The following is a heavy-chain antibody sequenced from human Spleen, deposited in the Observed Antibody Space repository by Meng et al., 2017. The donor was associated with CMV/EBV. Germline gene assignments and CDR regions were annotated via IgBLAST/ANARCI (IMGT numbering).Heavy chain of an antibody. V-gene: IGHV3-30*04. CDR3: ARDRADYGDYVFWFDP. CDR1: GVTFTNYA. Sequence: GESLKISCAASGVTFTNYAFHWVRQAPGKGLEWVAFISYDGSKTYYAESVKGRFTISRDNSKDTLYVQMNSLRAEDAAVYYCARDRADYGDYVFWFDPWGQGTLVTVSS. J-gene: IGHJ5*02. CDR2: ISYDGSKT. D-gene: IGHD4-17*01.